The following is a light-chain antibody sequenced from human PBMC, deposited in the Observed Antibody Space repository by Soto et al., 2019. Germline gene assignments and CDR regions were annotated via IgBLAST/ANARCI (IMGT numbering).Light chain of an antibody. CDR1: SSDVGTYDY. J-gene: IGLJ1*01. CDR3: SSYRSDSTYV. Sequence: QSALTQPASVSGSPGQSITISCTGTSSDVGTYDYVSWHQQHPGQAPKLMIYEVTNRASGFSDRFSASKSGNTSSLTISGIQTGDEADYYCSSYRSDSTYVFGTGTKLTVL. CDR2: EVT. V-gene: IGLV2-14*01.